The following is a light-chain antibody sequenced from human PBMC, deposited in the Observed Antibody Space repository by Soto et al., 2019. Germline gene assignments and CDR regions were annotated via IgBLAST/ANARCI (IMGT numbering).Light chain of an antibody. CDR2: KAS. CDR1: QSISSW. CDR3: QQYNSYPT. V-gene: IGKV1-5*03. Sequence: DIQMTQSPSTLSASVGDRVTITCRASQSISSWLAWYQQKPGQAPNLLIYKASSLESGVPSRFSGSGSGTEFTLTISSLQPDDFATYYCQQYNSYPTFGGGTKVEIK. J-gene: IGKJ4*01.